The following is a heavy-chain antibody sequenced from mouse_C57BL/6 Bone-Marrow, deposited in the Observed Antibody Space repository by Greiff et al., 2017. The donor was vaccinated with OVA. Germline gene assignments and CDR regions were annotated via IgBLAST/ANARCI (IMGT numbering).Heavy chain of an antibody. Sequence: VQLQQSGAELVRPGASVKLSCTASGFNIKDDYMHWVKQRPEQGLEWIGWIDPENGDTDYASKFQGRAPITADKSSNTAYLQLSSLTSEDTAVYFCTPYCPHEGFAYWGQGTLVTVSA. J-gene: IGHJ3*01. CDR3: TPYCPHEGFAY. CDR2: IDPENGDT. V-gene: IGHV14-4*01. CDR1: GFNIKDDY. D-gene: IGHD6-5*01.